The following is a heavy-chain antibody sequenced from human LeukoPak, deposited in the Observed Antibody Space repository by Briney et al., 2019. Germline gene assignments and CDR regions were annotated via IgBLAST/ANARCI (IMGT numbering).Heavy chain of an antibody. J-gene: IGHJ3*02. Sequence: GEPLKISCKGSGYSFTSYWIGWVRQMPGKGLEWMGIIYPGDSDTRYSPSFQGQVTISADKSISTAYLQWSSLKASDTAMYYCARHQFGEPDLGAFDIWGQGTMVTVSS. V-gene: IGHV5-51*01. CDR1: GYSFTSYW. D-gene: IGHD3-10*01. CDR3: ARHQFGEPDLGAFDI. CDR2: IYPGDSDT.